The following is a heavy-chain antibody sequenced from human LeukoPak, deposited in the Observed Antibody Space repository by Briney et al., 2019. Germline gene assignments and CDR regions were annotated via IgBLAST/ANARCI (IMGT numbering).Heavy chain of an antibody. V-gene: IGHV1-69*05. Sequence: SVKVSCKASGGTFSSYAINWVRQAPGQGLEWMGGIIPIFGTANYAQKFQGRVTMTTDTSTSTAYMELRSLRSDDTAVYYCARDKGSRGYSYGYYYYYYMDVWGKGTTVTISS. CDR1: GGTFSSYA. CDR2: IIPIFGTA. CDR3: ARDKGSRGYSYGYYYYYYMDV. J-gene: IGHJ6*03. D-gene: IGHD5-18*01.